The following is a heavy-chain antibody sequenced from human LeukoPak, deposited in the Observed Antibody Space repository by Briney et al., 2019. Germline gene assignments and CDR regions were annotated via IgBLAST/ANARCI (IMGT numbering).Heavy chain of an antibody. CDR2: IYSGGST. V-gene: IGHV3-66*01. D-gene: IGHD1-26*01. CDR1: GFTVSRNY. J-gene: IGHJ6*02. Sequence: PGGSLRLSCAASGFTVSRNYMSWVRQAPGKGLEWVSVIYSGGSTYYADSVKGRFTISRDNSKNTLYLQMNSLRAEDTAVYYCARDHIVGATFYYYGMDVWGQGTTVTVSS. CDR3: ARDHIVGATFYYYGMDV.